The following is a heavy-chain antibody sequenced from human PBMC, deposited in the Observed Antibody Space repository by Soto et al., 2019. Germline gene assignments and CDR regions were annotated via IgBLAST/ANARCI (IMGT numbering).Heavy chain of an antibody. J-gene: IGHJ3*02. Sequence: GGSLRLSCTASGFTFSNYAMAWVRHAPGKGLDWVSVIGDSGGDPRYAESVKGRFTISRDNSKNTLFLQMDSLRAEDTAMYYCAKYDHNRGYVPIRAFAIWGKGTMFT. V-gene: IGHV3-23*01. D-gene: IGHD3-10*02. CDR2: IGDSGGDP. CDR3: AKYDHNRGYVPIRAFAI. CDR1: GFTFSNYA.